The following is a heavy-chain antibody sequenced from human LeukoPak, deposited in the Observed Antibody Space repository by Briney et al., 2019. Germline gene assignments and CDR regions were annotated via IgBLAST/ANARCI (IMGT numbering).Heavy chain of an antibody. Sequence: GGSLRLSCAASGFTFSSYGMHWVRQAPGKGLEWVAVISYDGSNKYYADSVKGRFTISRDNSKNTLYLQMNSLRDEDTAVYYCARGLNDYGDPVYWGQGTLVTVSS. CDR1: GFTFSSYG. V-gene: IGHV3-30*03. D-gene: IGHD4-17*01. CDR3: ARGLNDYGDPVY. CDR2: ISYDGSNK. J-gene: IGHJ4*02.